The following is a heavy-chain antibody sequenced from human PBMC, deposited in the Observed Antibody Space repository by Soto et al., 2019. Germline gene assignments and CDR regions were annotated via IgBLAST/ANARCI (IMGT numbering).Heavy chain of an antibody. Sequence: PSETLSLTCTLSGGSISGYYWSWIRQPPGKGPEWIGYVYYSGSTKYNPSLESRVTISVDMSNNQFSLMLTSVTAADTAVYYCAKYRRTDAEGYRLDFWGQGTLVTVSS. CDR2: VYYSGST. CDR3: AKYRRTDAEGYRLDF. V-gene: IGHV4-59*01. J-gene: IGHJ4*02. D-gene: IGHD5-12*01. CDR1: GGSISGYY.